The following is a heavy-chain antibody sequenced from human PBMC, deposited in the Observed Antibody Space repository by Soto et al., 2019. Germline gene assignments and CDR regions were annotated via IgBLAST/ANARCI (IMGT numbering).Heavy chain of an antibody. J-gene: IGHJ6*03. V-gene: IGHV4-59*08. CDR1: GGSISGYY. CDR3: ARTYSNYAYYYYYMDF. Sequence: SETLSLTYTVSGGSISGYYWSWIRQPPGKGLEWIGYIYYSRSTNYNPSLKSRVTISVDTSKNQFSLKLSSVTAADTAVYYCARTYSNYAYYYYYMDFWGKGTTVTVSS. D-gene: IGHD4-4*01. CDR2: IYYSRST.